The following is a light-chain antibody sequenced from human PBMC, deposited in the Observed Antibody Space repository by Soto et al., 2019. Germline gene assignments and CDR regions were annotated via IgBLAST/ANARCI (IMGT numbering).Light chain of an antibody. CDR2: GAS. J-gene: IGKJ2*01. CDR1: QSVSSVS. Sequence: EIVLTQSPGTLSLSPGERATLSCRAGQSVSSVSLAWYQQKPGQAPRLLIYGASSRATGIPDRFSGSGSGTDFSLTISRLEPEDFAVYYCQQYDNSKYTFGQGTKVEIK. CDR3: QQYDNSKYT. V-gene: IGKV3-20*01.